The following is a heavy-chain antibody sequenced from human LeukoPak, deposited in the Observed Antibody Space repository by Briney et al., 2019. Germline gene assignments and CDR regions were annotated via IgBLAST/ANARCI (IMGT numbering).Heavy chain of an antibody. V-gene: IGHV3-48*01. CDR3: VPGYCTTTSCTHYFEY. D-gene: IGHD2-2*01. CDR2: ISVSSSTI. J-gene: IGHJ4*02. Sequence: GGSLRLSCAASGFTFSSYSMNWVRQAPGKGLEWLSYISVSSSTIYYADSVKGRFSITRDNAKNSLFLQMNSLRAEDTAVYYCVPGYCTTTSCTHYFEYWGQGTLVTVSS. CDR1: GFTFSSYS.